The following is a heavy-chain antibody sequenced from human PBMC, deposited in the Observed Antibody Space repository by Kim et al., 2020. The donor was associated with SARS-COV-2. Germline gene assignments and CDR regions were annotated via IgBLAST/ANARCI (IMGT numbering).Heavy chain of an antibody. CDR1: GFTFSNAW. D-gene: IGHD6-19*01. CDR3: TTGDGRAVAVHGYFDY. CDR2: IKSKTDGGTT. Sequence: GGSLRLSCAASGFTFSNAWMSWVRQAPGKGLEWVGRIKSKTDGGTTDYASPVKGRFTISRDDSKNTLYLQMNSLKTEDTAVYYCTTGDGRAVAVHGYFDYWGQGTLVTVSS. V-gene: IGHV3-15*01. J-gene: IGHJ4*02.